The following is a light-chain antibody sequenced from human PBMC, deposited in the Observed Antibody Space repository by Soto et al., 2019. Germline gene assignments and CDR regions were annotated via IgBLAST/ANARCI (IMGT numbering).Light chain of an antibody. CDR1: QSVGTT. CDR2: GAS. CDR3: QQYSASPT. V-gene: IGKV3-15*01. Sequence: EIFMTQSPATLSVSPGEKVILSCRASQSVGTTLAWYQQKPGQAPSLLIRGASTRATGVPARFSGSGSGTEFTLTISILQSEDFAIYYWQQYSASPTFGGGTTLEIK. J-gene: IGKJ4*02.